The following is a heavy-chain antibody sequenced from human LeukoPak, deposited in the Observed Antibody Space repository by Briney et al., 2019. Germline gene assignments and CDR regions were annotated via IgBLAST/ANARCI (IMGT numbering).Heavy chain of an antibody. J-gene: IGHJ4*02. CDR3: ARGYDSSGYSFDY. Sequence: GGSLRLSCAASGFTFSSNYMSWVRQPPGKGLEWVAFLYSGGSTYYPDSVKGRFTTSRDNSKNTLYLQMNSLRAEDTAVYYCARGYDSSGYSFDYWGQGTLVTVSS. D-gene: IGHD3-22*01. CDR1: GFTFSSNY. V-gene: IGHV3-66*01. CDR2: LYSGGST.